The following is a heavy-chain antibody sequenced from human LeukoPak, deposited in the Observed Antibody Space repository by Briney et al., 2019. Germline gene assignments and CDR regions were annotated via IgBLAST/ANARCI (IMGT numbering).Heavy chain of an antibody. CDR2: ISGSGGST. D-gene: IGHD2-2*01. Sequence: PGGSLRLSCAASGFTFSSYAMSWIRQAPGKGLEWVSAISGSGGSTYYADSVKGRFTISRDNSKNTLYLQMNSLRAEDTAVYYCAKDIVVVPAAYDYWGQGTLVTVSS. CDR1: GFTFSSYA. V-gene: IGHV3-23*01. J-gene: IGHJ4*02. CDR3: AKDIVVVPAAYDY.